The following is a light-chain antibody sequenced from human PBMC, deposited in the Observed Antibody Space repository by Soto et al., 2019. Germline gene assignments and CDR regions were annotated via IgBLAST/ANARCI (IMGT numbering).Light chain of an antibody. J-gene: IGKJ3*01. CDR2: SAS. V-gene: IGKV1-39*01. Sequence: DIQMTQSPSSLSASVGDRVTITCRANQSISSHLNWYQQKPGKAPKLLIYSASTLQSGVPSRFSGRGSGADFTLTISSPQPEDFATYFCQQSFSSLPFTFGPGTKVDMK. CDR1: QSISSH. CDR3: QQSFSSLPFT.